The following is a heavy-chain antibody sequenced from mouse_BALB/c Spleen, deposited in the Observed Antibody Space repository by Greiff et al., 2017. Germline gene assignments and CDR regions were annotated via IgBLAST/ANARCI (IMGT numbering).Heavy chain of an antibody. V-gene: IGHV1-14*01. CDR1: GYTFTSYV. CDR2: INPYNDGT. Sequence: VQLKQSGPELVKPGASVKMSCKASGYTFTSYVMHWVKQKPGQGLEWIGYINPYNDGTKYNEKFKGKATLTSDKSSSTAYMELSSLTSEDSAVYYCARPSYYGNPVYAMDYWGQGTSVTVSS. J-gene: IGHJ4*01. CDR3: ARPSYYGNPVYAMDY. D-gene: IGHD2-10*01.